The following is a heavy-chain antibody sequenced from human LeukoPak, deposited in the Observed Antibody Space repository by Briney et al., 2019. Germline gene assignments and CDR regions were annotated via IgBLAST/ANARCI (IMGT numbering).Heavy chain of an antibody. CDR3: ATEGYSGSRFYYGMDV. D-gene: IGHD5-12*01. Sequence: SETLSLTCTVSGGSISSSTYYWGWIRQPPGKGLEWIGSISYSGSTYYNPSLKSRVTMSVDTSKNQFSLRLSSVAAADTAVYYCATEGYSGSRFYYGMDVWGQGTTVTDSS. CDR2: ISYSGST. J-gene: IGHJ6*02. CDR1: GGSISSSTYY. V-gene: IGHV4-39*07.